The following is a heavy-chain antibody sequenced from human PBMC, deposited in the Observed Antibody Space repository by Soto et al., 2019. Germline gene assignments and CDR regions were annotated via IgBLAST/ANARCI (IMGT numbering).Heavy chain of an antibody. J-gene: IGHJ6*02. Sequence: EVQLVESGGGLVRPGGSLRLSCAASGFTFSRYSMNWVRQAPGKGLEWVSSISSISRTINYADSVKGRFTISRDNAKNSVYLQMNSLRDEDTAVYYCARDPGPYGMDVWGQGTTVSVSS. CDR3: ARDPGPYGMDV. CDR1: GFTFSRYS. CDR2: ISSISRTI. V-gene: IGHV3-21*06.